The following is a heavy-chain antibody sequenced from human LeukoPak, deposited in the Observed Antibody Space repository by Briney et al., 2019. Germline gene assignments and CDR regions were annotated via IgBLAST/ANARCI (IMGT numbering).Heavy chain of an antibody. Sequence: SETLSLTCAVYGGSFSDYYWSWIRQPPGKGLKWIGEINHSGSTNYNPSLKSRVTISIDTSKNQFSLKLTSVTAADTAVYYCATNRGGYIASWNYWGQGTLVTVSS. CDR3: ATNRGGYIASWNY. CDR2: INHSGST. J-gene: IGHJ4*02. CDR1: GGSFSDYY. V-gene: IGHV4-34*01. D-gene: IGHD5-18*01.